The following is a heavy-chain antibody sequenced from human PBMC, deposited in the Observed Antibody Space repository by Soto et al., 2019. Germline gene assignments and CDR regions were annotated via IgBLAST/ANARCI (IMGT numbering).Heavy chain of an antibody. CDR2: IYYSGST. J-gene: IGHJ6*03. Sequence: SETLSLTXTVSGGSISSYYWSWIRQPPGKGLEWIGYIYYSGSTNYNPSLKSRVTISVDTSKNQFSLKLSSVTAADTAVYYCARRSAQYYYGSGIKRPGYYYYMDVWGKGTTVTVSS. D-gene: IGHD3-10*01. CDR1: GGSISSYY. CDR3: ARRSAQYYYGSGIKRPGYYYYMDV. V-gene: IGHV4-59*08.